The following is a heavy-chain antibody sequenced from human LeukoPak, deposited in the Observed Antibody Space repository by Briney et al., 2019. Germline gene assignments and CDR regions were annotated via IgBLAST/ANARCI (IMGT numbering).Heavy chain of an antibody. Sequence: GGSRRRNCATSGYSFSSYAMCCVRQAPWKGLESVTTISGNDDTTYFSDSVKGRFTFSIDNPKNPQYLQMNRLRAEDTAVYYCARDYGQHGVYCDYWGQGTLVTVSS. J-gene: IGHJ4*02. CDR1: GYSFSSYA. CDR2: ISGNDDTT. CDR3: ARDYGQHGVYCDY. D-gene: IGHD4-17*01. V-gene: IGHV3-23*01.